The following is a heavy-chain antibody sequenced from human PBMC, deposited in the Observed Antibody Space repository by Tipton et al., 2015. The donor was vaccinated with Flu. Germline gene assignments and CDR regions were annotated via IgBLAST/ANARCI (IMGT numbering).Heavy chain of an antibody. CDR3: ARERRGGWPFYDAFDF. CDR2: IYMGGRT. V-gene: IGHV4-4*07. D-gene: IGHD6-19*01. Sequence: TLSLTCSVSGGSVNSYYWSWIRQPAGKGLEWIGRIYMGGRTNYNPSLKSRVTMSLDLFKNQISLRLSSVTAADTAVYYCARERRGGWPFYDAFDFWGQGTRVTVSS. J-gene: IGHJ3*01. CDR1: GGSVNSYY.